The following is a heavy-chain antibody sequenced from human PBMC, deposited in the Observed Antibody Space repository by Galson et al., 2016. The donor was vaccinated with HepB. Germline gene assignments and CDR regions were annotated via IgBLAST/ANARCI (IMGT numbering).Heavy chain of an antibody. CDR2: IKQDGSEK. D-gene: IGHD6-13*01. V-gene: IGHV3-7*03. Sequence: SLRLSCAVSGFTFRTYWMSWVRQAPGKGLEWVANIKQDGSEKYYVDSVKGRFTISRDNAKNSLYLQMNSLRVGDTAGYYCARQQVVPVYWGQGTLVTVSS. J-gene: IGHJ4*02. CDR1: GFTFRTYW. CDR3: ARQQVVPVY.